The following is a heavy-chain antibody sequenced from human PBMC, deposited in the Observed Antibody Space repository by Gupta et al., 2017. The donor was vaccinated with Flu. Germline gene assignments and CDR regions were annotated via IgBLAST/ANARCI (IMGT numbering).Heavy chain of an antibody. CDR3: ARADIKMGWFDP. D-gene: IGHD2-15*01. CDR2: IYTNETT. J-gene: IGHJ5*02. V-gene: IGHV4-59*10. CDR1: SNY. Sequence: SNYWTWIRQPAGKGLEWVGRIYTNETTNYNPSLKSRVTMSVDTPKNQFSLKLTSVTAADTAVYYCARADIKMGWFDPWGQGTLVIVSS.